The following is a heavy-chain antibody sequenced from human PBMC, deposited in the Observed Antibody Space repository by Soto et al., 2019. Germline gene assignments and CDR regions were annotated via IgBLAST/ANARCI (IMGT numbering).Heavy chain of an antibody. CDR1: GFTFSSYG. CDR3: AKDVDTAMATGYY. D-gene: IGHD5-18*01. CDR2: ISYDGSNK. J-gene: IGHJ4*02. Sequence: GGSLRLSCAASGFTFSSYGMHWVRQAPGKGLEWVAVISYDGSNKYYADSVKGRFTISRDNSKNTLYLQMNSLRAEDTAVYYCAKDVDTAMATGYYWGQGTLVTVSS. V-gene: IGHV3-30*18.